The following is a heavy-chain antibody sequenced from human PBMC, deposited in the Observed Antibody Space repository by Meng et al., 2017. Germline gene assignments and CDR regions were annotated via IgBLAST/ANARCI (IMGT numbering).Heavy chain of an antibody. V-gene: IGHV3-9*01. Sequence: LTGAASGFTFEDYAMHWVRQAPGKGLEWVSGISWNSGSIGYADSVKGRFTISRDNAKNSLYLQMNSLRAEDTALYYCAKDPGYSSSWYYFDYWGQGTLVTVSS. CDR1: GFTFEDYA. CDR3: AKDPGYSSSWYYFDY. J-gene: IGHJ4*02. D-gene: IGHD6-13*01. CDR2: ISWNSGSI.